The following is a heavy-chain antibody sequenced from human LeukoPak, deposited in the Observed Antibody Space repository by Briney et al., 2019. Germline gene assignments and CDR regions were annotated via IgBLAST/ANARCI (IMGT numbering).Heavy chain of an antibody. V-gene: IGHV3-74*01. Sequence: GGSLRLSCAASGFTFSSYWMHWVRQAPGRGLVWVSRINNDGSSTGYADSVKGRFTISRDNAKNTLHLQMNSLRAEDTAVYYCARVRSAAAVDYWGQGTLVTVPS. J-gene: IGHJ4*02. CDR1: GFTFSSYW. CDR3: ARVRSAAAVDY. CDR2: INNDGSST.